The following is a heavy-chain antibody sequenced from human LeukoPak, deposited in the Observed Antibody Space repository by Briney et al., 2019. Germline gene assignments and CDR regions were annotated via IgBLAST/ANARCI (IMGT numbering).Heavy chain of an antibody. V-gene: IGHV4-39*01. CDR1: GGSISSSSYY. CDR2: IYYSGST. Sequence: SETLSLTCTVSGGSISSSSYYWGWIRQPPGKGLEWIGSIYYSGSTYYNPSLKSRVTISVDTSKNQFSLKLSSVTAADTAVYYCARHQDVVIVPAAPTPFDYWGQGTLVTVSS. D-gene: IGHD2-2*01. J-gene: IGHJ4*02. CDR3: ARHQDVVIVPAAPTPFDY.